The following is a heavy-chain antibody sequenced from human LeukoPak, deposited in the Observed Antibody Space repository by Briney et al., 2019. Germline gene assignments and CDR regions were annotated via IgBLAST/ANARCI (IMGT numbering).Heavy chain of an antibody. J-gene: IGHJ4*02. CDR1: GGSFSGYY. CDR2: INHSGST. V-gene: IGHV4-34*01. Sequence: SETLSLTCAVYGGSFSGYYWSWIRQPPGKGLEWIGEINHSGSTNYNPSLKSRVTISVDTSKYQFSLKLSSVTAADTAVYYCASQFWSGYYRRGDYWGQGTLVTVSS. CDR3: ASQFWSGYYRRGDY. D-gene: IGHD3-3*01.